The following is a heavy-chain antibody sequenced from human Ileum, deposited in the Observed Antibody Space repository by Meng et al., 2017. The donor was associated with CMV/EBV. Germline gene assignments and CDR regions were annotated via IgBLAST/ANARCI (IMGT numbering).Heavy chain of an antibody. J-gene: IGHJ4*02. Sequence: SCQTSGYTFTSNNILWVRQAPGQGPEWMGWIDTNTGHPTYAQDFTGRFVFSLDTSVNTAYLQISSLKAEDTAVYYCARDGLSGRYFDYWGQGTLVTVSS. CDR2: IDTNTGHP. V-gene: IGHV7-4-1*02. CDR3: ARDGLSGRYFDY. CDR1: GYTFTSNN. D-gene: IGHD1-26*01.